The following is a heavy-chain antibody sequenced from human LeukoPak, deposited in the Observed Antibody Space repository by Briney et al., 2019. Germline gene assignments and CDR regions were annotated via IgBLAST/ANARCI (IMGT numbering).Heavy chain of an antibody. CDR1: GFTFSSYA. D-gene: IGHD1-26*01. Sequence: GGSLRLSCAASGFTFSSYAMHWVRQAPGKGLEWVAVISYDGSNKYYADSVKGRFTISRDNSKNTLYLQMNSLRAEDTAVYYCARGAPIAFDIWGQGTMVTVSS. J-gene: IGHJ3*02. CDR3: ARGAPIAFDI. V-gene: IGHV3-30-3*01. CDR2: ISYDGSNK.